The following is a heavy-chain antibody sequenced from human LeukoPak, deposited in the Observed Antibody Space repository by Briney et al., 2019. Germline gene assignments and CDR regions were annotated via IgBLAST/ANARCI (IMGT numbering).Heavy chain of an antibody. CDR1: GFTFSSYW. CDR3: ARDIEAAGLFLDY. J-gene: IGHJ4*02. Sequence: GGSLRLSCAASGFTFSSYWMTWVRPAPGKGLEWVANIKYDGSEKDYMDSVKGRFTISRDNAKNSLYLQMNSLRAEDTAVYYCARDIEAAGLFLDYWGQGTLVTVSS. CDR2: IKYDGSEK. D-gene: IGHD6-13*01. V-gene: IGHV3-7*01.